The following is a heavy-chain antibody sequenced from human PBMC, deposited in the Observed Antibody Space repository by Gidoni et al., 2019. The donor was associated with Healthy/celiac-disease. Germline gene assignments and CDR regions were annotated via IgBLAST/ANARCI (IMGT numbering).Heavy chain of an antibody. Sequence: QIQLVQSRPEVKKPGSSVTVSCKVSGYTLTELSRHWVRQAPGRGLEWMGGFDPEDGETIYAQKFQGRVTMTEDTSTDTAYMELSSLRSEDTAVYYCATVRLEVSDDAFDIWGQGTMVTVSS. CDR3: ATVRLEVSDDAFDI. D-gene: IGHD3-10*02. CDR1: GYTLTELS. V-gene: IGHV1-24*01. J-gene: IGHJ3*02. CDR2: FDPEDGET.